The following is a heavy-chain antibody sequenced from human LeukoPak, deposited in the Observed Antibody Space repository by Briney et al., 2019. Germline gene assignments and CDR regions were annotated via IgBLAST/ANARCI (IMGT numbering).Heavy chain of an antibody. V-gene: IGHV3-11*01. Sequence: GGSLRLSCAASGFTFSDYYMSWIRQAPGKGLEWVSYISSSGSTIYYADSVKGRFTISRDNAKNSLYLQMNSLRAEDTAVYYCARDRPYYDSSGYYPKSWYYYYGMDVWGQGTTVTVSS. CDR2: ISSSGSTI. CDR1: GFTFSDYY. J-gene: IGHJ6*02. CDR3: ARDRPYYDSSGYYPKSWYYYYGMDV. D-gene: IGHD3-22*01.